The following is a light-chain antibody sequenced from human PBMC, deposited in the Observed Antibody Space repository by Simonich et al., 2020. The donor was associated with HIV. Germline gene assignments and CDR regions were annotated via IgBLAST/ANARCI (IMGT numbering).Light chain of an antibody. CDR2: DVI. CDR3: SSYTSSSTVV. V-gene: IGLV2-14*01. CDR1: SSAVGGYNY. J-gene: IGLJ2*01. Sequence: QSALTQPASVSGSPGQSITISCTRTSSAVGGYNYVSWYQQNPGKAPKLMIYDVITRPSGVSNRFSCSKSGNTASLTISGLHAEDEADYYCSSYTSSSTVVFGGGTKLTVL.